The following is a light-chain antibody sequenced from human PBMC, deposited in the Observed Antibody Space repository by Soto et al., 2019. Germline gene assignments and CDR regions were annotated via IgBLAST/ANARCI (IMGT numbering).Light chain of an antibody. CDR1: SSDVGGYYY. J-gene: IGLJ2*01. Sequence: QSALTQPPSASGSPGQSVTISCTGSSSDVGGYYYVSWYQQHPGKAPKLMIYEVSKRPSGVPDRLAGYKSGNTASLTVSGLQDEDEAYYYCSSYGGSNTVVFGGGTKLTVL. CDR2: EVS. CDR3: SSYGGSNTVV. V-gene: IGLV2-8*01.